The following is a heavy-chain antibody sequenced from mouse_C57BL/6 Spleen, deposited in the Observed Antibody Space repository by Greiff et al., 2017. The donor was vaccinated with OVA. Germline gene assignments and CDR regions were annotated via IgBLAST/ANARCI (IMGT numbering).Heavy chain of an antibody. Sequence: EVQLQQSGGGLVQPGGSLKLSCAASGFTFSDYGMAWVRQAPRKGPAWVAFISNLAYSIYYADTVTGRFTISRENAKNTLYLEMSSLRSEDTAMYYCARHPGSSYVGWYFDVWGTGTTVTVSS. CDR2: ISNLAYSI. J-gene: IGHJ1*03. D-gene: IGHD1-1*01. CDR3: ARHPGSSYVGWYFDV. CDR1: GFTFSDYG. V-gene: IGHV5-15*01.